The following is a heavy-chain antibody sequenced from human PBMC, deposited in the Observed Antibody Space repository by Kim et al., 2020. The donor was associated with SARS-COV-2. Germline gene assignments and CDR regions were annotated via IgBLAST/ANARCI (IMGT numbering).Heavy chain of an antibody. CDR3: ATDMVHNSLDY. J-gene: IGHJ4*02. CDR1: GFTFSTYW. D-gene: IGHD3-10*01. V-gene: IGHV3-7*03. Sequence: GGSLRLSCAASGFTFSTYWMSWVRQAPGKGLEWMANIAQDGSEKYYVDSVKGRFTISRDNAKNSLYLQVNSLRADDTAVYYCATDMVHNSLDYWGQGTLVTVSS. CDR2: IAQDGSEK.